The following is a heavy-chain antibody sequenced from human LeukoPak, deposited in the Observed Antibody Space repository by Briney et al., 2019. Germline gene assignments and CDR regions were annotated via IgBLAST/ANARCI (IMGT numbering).Heavy chain of an antibody. Sequence: ASVKVSCKASGYTFNIYGITWVRQAPGQGLDWMGIINPSGGSTSYAQKFQGRVTMTRDTSTSTVYMELSSLRSEDTAVYYCARDSADYGDYDYWGQGTLVTVSS. CDR3: ARDSADYGDYDY. CDR1: GYTFNIYG. CDR2: INPSGGST. D-gene: IGHD4-17*01. V-gene: IGHV1-46*02. J-gene: IGHJ4*02.